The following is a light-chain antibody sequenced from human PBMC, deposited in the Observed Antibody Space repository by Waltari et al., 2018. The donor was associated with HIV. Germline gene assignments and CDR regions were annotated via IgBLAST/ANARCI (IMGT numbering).Light chain of an antibody. V-gene: IGLV2-8*01. CDR1: SIDVAAYNY. J-gene: IGLJ3*02. Sequence: QSALTQPPSASGSPGQSVTISCPGTSIDVAAYNYVPWYQQHPGKAPTHVIYEVSKRPAGVPDRFSGSKSGSTASLTVSGLQAEDEADYYCSSYAGSNTLFGGGTKLTVL. CDR2: EVS. CDR3: SSYAGSNTL.